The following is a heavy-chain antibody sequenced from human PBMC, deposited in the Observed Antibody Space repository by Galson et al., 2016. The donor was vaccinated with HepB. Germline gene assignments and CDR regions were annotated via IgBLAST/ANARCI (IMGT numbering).Heavy chain of an antibody. CDR2: ISGSSGIT. D-gene: IGHD3-3*01. Sequence: SLRLSCAASGFTLNDHAMSWVRQATGTGLEWVSGISGSSGITFYADSVEGRFIISRDTSKNILYLHMNSLRVEDTAMYFCAGSFGRTSSLFVDSWGQGTLVTVSS. CDR3: AGSFGRTSSLFVDS. CDR1: GFTLNDHA. J-gene: IGHJ4*02. V-gene: IGHV3-23*01.